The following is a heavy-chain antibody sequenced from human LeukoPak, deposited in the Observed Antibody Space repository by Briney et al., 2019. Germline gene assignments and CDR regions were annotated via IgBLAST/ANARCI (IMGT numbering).Heavy chain of an antibody. V-gene: IGHV4-30-4*08. Sequence: SQTLSLTCTVSGGSISSGDYYWSWIRQPPWKGLERIGYIYYSGSTYYNPSLKSRVTISVDTSKNQFSLKLSSVTAADTAVYYCARGPLLRWFDPWGRGTLVTVSS. CDR2: IYYSGST. CDR1: GGSISSGDYY. CDR3: ARGPLLRWFDP. J-gene: IGHJ5*02.